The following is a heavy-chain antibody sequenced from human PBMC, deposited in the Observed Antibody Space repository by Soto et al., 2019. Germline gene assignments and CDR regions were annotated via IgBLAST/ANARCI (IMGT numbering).Heavy chain of an antibody. V-gene: IGHV3-53*01. CDR3: ARGGSAAAGNFDY. D-gene: IGHD6-13*01. CDR1: GFTVSSNY. J-gene: IGHJ4*02. CDR2: IYSGGST. Sequence: GGSLRLSCAASGFTVSSNYMSWVRRAPGKGLEWVSVIYSGGSTYYADSVKGRFTISRDNSKNTLYLQMNSLRAEDTAVYYCARGGSAAAGNFDYWGQGTLVTVSS.